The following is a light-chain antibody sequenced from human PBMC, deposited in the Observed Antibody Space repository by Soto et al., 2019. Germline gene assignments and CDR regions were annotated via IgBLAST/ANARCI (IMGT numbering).Light chain of an antibody. CDR2: DVS. CDR3: CSYAGSFIFV. Sequence: LTQPRSVSGSPGQSVTISCTGTSSDIGNYNYVSWYQQYPGKAPKLIIYDVSKRPSGIPDRFFGSKFGNTASLTISGLQAEDEADYYCCSYAGSFIFVFGTGTKGTVL. J-gene: IGLJ1*01. CDR1: SSDIGNYNY. V-gene: IGLV2-11*01.